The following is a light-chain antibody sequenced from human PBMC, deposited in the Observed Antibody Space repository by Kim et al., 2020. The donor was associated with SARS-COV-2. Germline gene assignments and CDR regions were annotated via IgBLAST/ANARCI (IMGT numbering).Light chain of an antibody. Sequence: SASVGDRVTITCRASQSITNYLNWYQQKPGKAPKLLMYAASSLQSGVPSRFSGSGSGTDFTLTISSLQPEDFATYYCQQSYSTLRTFGQGTKLEI. CDR3: QQSYSTLRT. V-gene: IGKV1-39*01. CDR1: QSITNY. J-gene: IGKJ2*01. CDR2: AAS.